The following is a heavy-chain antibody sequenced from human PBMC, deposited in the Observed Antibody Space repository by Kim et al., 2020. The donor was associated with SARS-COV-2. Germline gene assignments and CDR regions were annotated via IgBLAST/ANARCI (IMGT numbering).Heavy chain of an antibody. Sequence: SETLSLTCAVYGGSFSGYYWSWIRQPPGKGLEWIGEINHRGSTNYNPSLKSRVTISVDTSKNQFSLKLSSVTAADTAVYYCARGIPKIYSGYEYKSYRSFGLSGRGALVSVSS. CDR3: ARGIPKIYSGYEYKSYRSFGL. CDR2: INHRGST. CDR1: GGSFSGYY. J-gene: IGHJ2*01. D-gene: IGHD5-12*01. V-gene: IGHV4-34*01.